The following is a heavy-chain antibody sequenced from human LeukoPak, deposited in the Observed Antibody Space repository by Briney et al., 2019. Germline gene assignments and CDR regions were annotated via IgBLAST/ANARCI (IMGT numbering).Heavy chain of an antibody. CDR1: GFTFSSFE. J-gene: IGHJ4*02. CDR2: ISSSGSTK. Sequence: GGSLRLSCAASGFTFSSFEMNWVRQAPGKGLEWVSYISSSGSTKYYADSVKGRFTISRDNPKNSLYLQMSSLRAEDTAVYYCARDRSYGSFNYWGQGTLVTVSS. V-gene: IGHV3-48*03. CDR3: ARDRSYGSFNY. D-gene: IGHD5-18*01.